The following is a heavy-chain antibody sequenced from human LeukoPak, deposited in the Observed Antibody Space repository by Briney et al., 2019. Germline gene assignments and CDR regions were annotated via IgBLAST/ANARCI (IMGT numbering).Heavy chain of an antibody. CDR1: GFTVSSNG. V-gene: IGHV3-7*05. CDR2: IKQDGSEN. Sequence: PGGCLTLSWSAAGFTVSSNGASWGRQAPGKGSGWVANIKQDGSENYYVDSVKGRFTISRDNAKNSLYLQMHSLRAEATAVYYCARSPTVTTALTAWGQGTLVTVSS. J-gene: IGHJ5*02. D-gene: IGHD4-17*01. CDR3: ARSPTVTTALTA.